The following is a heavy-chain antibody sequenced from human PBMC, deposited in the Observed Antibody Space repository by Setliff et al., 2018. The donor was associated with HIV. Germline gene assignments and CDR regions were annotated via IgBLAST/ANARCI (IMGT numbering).Heavy chain of an antibody. J-gene: IGHJ5*02. CDR1: GGSISDNKYY. V-gene: IGHV4-39*01. D-gene: IGHD3-22*01. CDR2: IYHTGKT. Sequence: SETLSLTCSVSGGSISDNKYYWSWIRQPPGKGLEWTGSIYHTGKTHYNSALKNRLTISVDTSKNQFSLELSSVTAADTAVYYCASRVYYYDESRILREEGFVPWGQGTLVTVSS. CDR3: ASRVYYYDESRILREEGFVP.